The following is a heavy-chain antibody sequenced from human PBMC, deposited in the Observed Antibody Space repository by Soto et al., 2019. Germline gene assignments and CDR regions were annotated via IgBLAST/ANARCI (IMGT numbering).Heavy chain of an antibody. CDR2: IYWDDDK. D-gene: IGHD6-13*01. Sequence: PTLVNPTQTLTLTCTFSGFSLSTSGVGVGWIRQPPGKALEWLALIYWDDDKRYSPSLKSRLTITKDTSKNQVVLTMTNMDPVDTATYYCAHRGWVAAAGTFDYWGQGTLVTVSS. V-gene: IGHV2-5*02. CDR3: AHRGWVAAAGTFDY. CDR1: GFSLSTSGVG. J-gene: IGHJ4*02.